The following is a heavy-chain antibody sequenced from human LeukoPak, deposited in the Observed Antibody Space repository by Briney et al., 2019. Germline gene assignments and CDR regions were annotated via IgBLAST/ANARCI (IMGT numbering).Heavy chain of an antibody. D-gene: IGHD5-12*01. CDR2: VSYDGSNK. CDR1: GFTFSSYA. J-gene: IGHJ4*02. Sequence: PGRSLRLSCAASGFTFSSYAMHWVRQAPGKGLEWVAVVSYDGSNKYYADSVKGRFTISRDNSKNTLYLQMNSLRAEDTAVYYCARDGLDIVATIIFDYFDYWGQGTLVTVSS. V-gene: IGHV3-30-3*01. CDR3: ARDGLDIVATIIFDYFDY.